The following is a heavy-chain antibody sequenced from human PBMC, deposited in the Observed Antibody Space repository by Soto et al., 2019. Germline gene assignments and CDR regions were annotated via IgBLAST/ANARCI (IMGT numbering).Heavy chain of an antibody. CDR1: GGSISSSSYY. V-gene: IGHV4-39*07. D-gene: IGHD6-19*01. J-gene: IGHJ4*02. CDR3: ARSPQWLVPSYYFDY. Sequence: PSETLSLTCTVSGGSISSSSYYWGWIRQPPGKGLEWIGSIYYSGSTYYNPSLKSRVTISVDTSKNQFSLKLSSVTAADTAVYYCARSPQWLVPSYYFDYWGQGTLVTV. CDR2: IYYSGST.